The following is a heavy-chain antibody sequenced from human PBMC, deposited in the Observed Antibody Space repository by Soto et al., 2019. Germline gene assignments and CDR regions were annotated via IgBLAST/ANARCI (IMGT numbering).Heavy chain of an antibody. CDR2: INPKSGVT. V-gene: IGHV1-2*02. J-gene: IGHJ4*02. D-gene: IGHD4-4*01. CDR1: GYSFTDYF. Sequence: ASVKVSCKASGYSFTDYFMHWVRQAPGQGLEWMGWINPKSGVTNYAQRFQDRVTMTIDTSITTAYMDLSSLKSDDTAVYYCATDSDYSSSWAYWGQGTPVTVSS. CDR3: ATDSDYSSSWAY.